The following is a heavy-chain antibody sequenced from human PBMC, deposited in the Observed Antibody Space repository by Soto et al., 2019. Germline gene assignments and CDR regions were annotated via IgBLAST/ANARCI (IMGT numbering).Heavy chain of an antibody. D-gene: IGHD6-6*01. CDR1: GFTFSSYA. J-gene: IGHJ6*02. CDR2: ISYDGSNK. CDR3: AREGSRIAARPDYYYYGMDV. V-gene: IGHV3-30-3*01. Sequence: PGGSLRLSCAASGFTFSSYAMHWVRQAPGKGLEWVAVISYDGSNKYYADSVKGRFTISRDNSKNTLYLQMNSLRAEDTAVYYCAREGSRIAARPDYYYYGMDVWGQGTTVTVSS.